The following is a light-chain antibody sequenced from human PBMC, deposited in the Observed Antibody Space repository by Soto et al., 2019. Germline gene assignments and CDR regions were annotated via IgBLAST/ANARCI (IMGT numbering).Light chain of an antibody. CDR3: SSYTGSSTFV. CDR2: DVN. J-gene: IGLJ1*01. CDR1: SRDVGGYDY. V-gene: IGLV2-14*01. Sequence: QSALTQPASVSGSPGQSITISCTGTSRDVGGYDYVSWYQQLPGKAPKLLIYDVNNRPSGVSHRFSGSKSGNTASLTISGLQAEEEADYYCSSYTGSSTFVFGTGTKLTVL.